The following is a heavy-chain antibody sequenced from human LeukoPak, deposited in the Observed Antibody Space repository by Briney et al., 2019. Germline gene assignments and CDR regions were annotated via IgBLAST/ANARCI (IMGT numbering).Heavy chain of an antibody. CDR3: AREAKGFDI. CDR1: GFTFSSYA. CDR2: ISYDGSNE. V-gene: IGHV3-30-3*01. Sequence: GGSLRLSCAASGFTFSSYAMHWVRQAPGRGLEWVAVISYDGSNEYYADSVKGRFTISRDNSKNTPYLQMNSLRAEDTAVYYCAREAKGFDIWGQGTMVTVSS. J-gene: IGHJ3*02.